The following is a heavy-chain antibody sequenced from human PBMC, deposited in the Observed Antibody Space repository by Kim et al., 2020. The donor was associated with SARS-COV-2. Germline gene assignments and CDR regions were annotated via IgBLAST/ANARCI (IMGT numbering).Heavy chain of an antibody. Sequence: GESLKISCKGSEYSFSNYWISWVRQMPGKGLEWMGRIDPSDSYTNYSPSFQGHVTISVDKSISTAYLQWSSLKASDTAMYYCARQDTNTWYPNYNWFDPWGQGTLVTVSS. CDR2: IDPSDSYT. CDR1: EYSFSNYW. CDR3: ARQDTNTWYPNYNWFDP. D-gene: IGHD6-13*01. J-gene: IGHJ5*02. V-gene: IGHV5-10-1*01.